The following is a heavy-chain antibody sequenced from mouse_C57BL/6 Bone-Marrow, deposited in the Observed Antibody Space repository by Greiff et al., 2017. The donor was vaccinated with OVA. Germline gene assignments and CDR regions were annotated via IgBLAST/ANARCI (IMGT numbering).Heavy chain of an antibody. CDR2: ISYSGST. CDR3: ARYRLGRRDYFDY. Sequence: EVKVVESGPGLAKPSQTLSLTCSVTGYSITSDYWNWIRKFPGNKLEYMGYISYSGSTYYNPSLKSRISITRDTSKNQYYLQLNSVTTEDTATYYCARYRLGRRDYFDYWGQGTTLTVSS. V-gene: IGHV3-8*01. D-gene: IGHD4-1*01. J-gene: IGHJ2*01. CDR1: GYSITSDY.